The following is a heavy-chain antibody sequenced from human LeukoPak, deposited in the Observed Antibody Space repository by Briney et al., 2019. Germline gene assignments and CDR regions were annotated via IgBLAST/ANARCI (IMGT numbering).Heavy chain of an antibody. D-gene: IGHD2-21*01. Sequence: HTGGSLRLSCAASGFTFSSYEMNWVRQAPGKGLEWVSYISSSGSTIYYADSVKGRFTISRDNAKNSLYLQMNSLRAEDTAVYYCARVRLDYYYYMDVWGKGTTVTISS. J-gene: IGHJ6*03. V-gene: IGHV3-48*03. CDR2: ISSSGSTI. CDR3: ARVRLDYYYYMDV. CDR1: GFTFSSYE.